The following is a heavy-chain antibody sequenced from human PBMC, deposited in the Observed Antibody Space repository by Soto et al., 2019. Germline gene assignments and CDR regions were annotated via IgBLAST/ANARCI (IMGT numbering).Heavy chain of an antibody. CDR3: AKERGGGGGADY. V-gene: IGHV3-30*18. CDR1: GFTFSSYG. J-gene: IGHJ4*01. Sequence: SLRLSCAATGFTFSSYGMHWVRQAPGKGLEWVAVISYDGSNKYYADSVKGRFTISRDNSKNTLYLQMNSLRAEDTAVYYCAKERGGGGGADYWGHGTLVTVSS. CDR2: ISYDGSNK. D-gene: IGHD2-21*01.